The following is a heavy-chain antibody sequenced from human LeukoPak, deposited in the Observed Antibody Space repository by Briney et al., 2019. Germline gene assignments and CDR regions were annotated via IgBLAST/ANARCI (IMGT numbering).Heavy chain of an antibody. CDR1: GFTLSSYW. D-gene: IGHD3-10*01. CDR3: ARDWVAGVPFDAFDI. CDR2: IKEDGSEK. V-gene: IGHV3-7*03. J-gene: IGHJ3*02. Sequence: GGSLRPSCAASGFTLSSYWMSWVRQPPGKGLEWVANIKEDGSEKYYVDSVKGRFTISRDNAKNSLYLHMNSLTAEDTAMYYCARDWVAGVPFDAFDIWGQGTMVSVSS.